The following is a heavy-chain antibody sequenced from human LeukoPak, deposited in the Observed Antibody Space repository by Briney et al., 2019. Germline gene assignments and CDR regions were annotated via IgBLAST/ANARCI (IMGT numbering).Heavy chain of an antibody. Sequence: PGGSLRLSCAASGFTFSSYAMSWVRQAPGKGLEWVSATSGSGGSTYYADSVKGRFTISRDNSKNTLYLQMNSLRAEDTAVYYCAKHLGTTVISYYYYYMDVWGKGTTVTVSS. CDR2: TSGSGGST. CDR3: AKHLGTTVISYYYYYMDV. D-gene: IGHD4-11*01. V-gene: IGHV3-23*01. CDR1: GFTFSSYA. J-gene: IGHJ6*03.